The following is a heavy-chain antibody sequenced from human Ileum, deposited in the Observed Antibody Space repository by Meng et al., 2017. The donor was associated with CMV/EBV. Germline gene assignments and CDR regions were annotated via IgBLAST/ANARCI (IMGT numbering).Heavy chain of an antibody. CDR3: ARDRDYGLLDS. D-gene: IGHD4-17*01. CDR1: VGSISSYS. V-gene: IGHV4-4*07. CDR2: IYTSGST. J-gene: IGHJ4*02. Sequence: QVQLQEPGPGLVKPSGALSPTCPVSVGSISSYSWGWIRQPAGKGLEWIGRIYTSGSTNYNSTLRSRITLSVDKSKNQFSLKLSSMTAADTAVYYCARDRDYGLLDSWGQGILVTVSS.